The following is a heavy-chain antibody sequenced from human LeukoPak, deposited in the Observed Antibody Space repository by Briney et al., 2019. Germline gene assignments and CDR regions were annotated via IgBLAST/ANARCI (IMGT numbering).Heavy chain of an antibody. CDR1: GGSISSSSYY. CDR2: VAYSGST. J-gene: IGHJ5*02. V-gene: IGHV4-61*05. Sequence: PSETLSLTCTVSGGSISSSSYYWGWIRQSPGKGLEWIGYVAYSGSTNYNPSHKSRVTISLDTSKNQFSLKLSSVTAADTAVYYCARTVSGYYFNAWGPGTLVTVSS. D-gene: IGHD5-12*01. CDR3: ARTVSGYYFNA.